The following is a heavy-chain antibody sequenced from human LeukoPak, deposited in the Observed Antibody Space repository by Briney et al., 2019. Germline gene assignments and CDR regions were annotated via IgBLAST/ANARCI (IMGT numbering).Heavy chain of an antibody. CDR3: ARSIVVVGSAFDI. CDR1: GGSISSGGYY. D-gene: IGHD2-15*01. J-gene: IGHJ3*02. Sequence: SETLSLTCTVPGGSISSGGYYWSWIRQHPGKGLEWIGYIYYSGSTYYNPSLKSRVTISVDTSKNQFSLKLSSVTAADTAVYYCARSIVVVGSAFDIWGQGTMVTVSS. CDR2: IYYSGST. V-gene: IGHV4-31*03.